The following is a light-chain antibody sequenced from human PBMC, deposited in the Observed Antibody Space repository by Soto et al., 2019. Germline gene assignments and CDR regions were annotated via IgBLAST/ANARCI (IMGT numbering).Light chain of an antibody. Sequence: QSALTQPASVSGSPGQSITISCTGTSSDLGAYNYVSWYQQHPGKAPKLMIYDVSNRPSGVSNRFSASKSGNTASLTISGLQAEDEADYYCSSYTSGSTVVFGGGTKLTVL. CDR3: SSYTSGSTVV. J-gene: IGLJ2*01. V-gene: IGLV2-14*03. CDR2: DVS. CDR1: SSDLGAYNY.